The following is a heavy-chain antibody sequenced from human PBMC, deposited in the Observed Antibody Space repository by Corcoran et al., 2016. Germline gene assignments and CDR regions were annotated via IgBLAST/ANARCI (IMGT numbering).Heavy chain of an antibody. J-gene: IGHJ5*01. CDR3: SESLNS. V-gene: IGHV3-7*03. Sequence: EVQLVESGGGLVQPGGSLRLSCAASGFSFSSSWMDWVRQIPGKGLEWVANIKYDGSETYFVDSVKGRFTISRDNAQNSLYLQMNSLKDEDTAMYYCSESLNSGGQGTLVTVSS. CDR1: GFSFSSSW. CDR2: IKYDGSET.